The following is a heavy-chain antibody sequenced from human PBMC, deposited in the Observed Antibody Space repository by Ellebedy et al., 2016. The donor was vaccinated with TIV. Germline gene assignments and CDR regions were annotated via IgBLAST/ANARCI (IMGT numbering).Heavy chain of an antibody. D-gene: IGHD3-22*01. Sequence: MPSETLSLTCSVSGGSINNYYWTWIRQPPGQGLEWIGDIHHSGNSHIHPSLKSRVTLSLDTSKNQFSLKLSSVTAADTAVYYCARCSYDSSGFYYYYGMDVWGQGTTVTVSS. CDR2: IHHSGNS. J-gene: IGHJ6*02. V-gene: IGHV4-59*04. CDR3: ARCSYDSSGFYYYYGMDV. CDR1: GGSINNYY.